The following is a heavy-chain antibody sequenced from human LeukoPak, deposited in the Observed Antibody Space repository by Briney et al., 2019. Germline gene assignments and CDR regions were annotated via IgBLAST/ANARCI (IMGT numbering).Heavy chain of an antibody. CDR2: IWYDGSNK. CDR3: ARARGYSSGRGKDY. D-gene: IGHD6-19*01. CDR1: GFTFSSYG. Sequence: PGGSLRLSCAASGFTFSSYGMHWVRQAPGKGLEWVAVIWYDGSNKYYADSVRGRFTIASATTKNTLYLQRYSLRAEDTAVYYCARARGYSSGRGKDYWGQGTMVTVSS. V-gene: IGHV3-33*01. J-gene: IGHJ4*02.